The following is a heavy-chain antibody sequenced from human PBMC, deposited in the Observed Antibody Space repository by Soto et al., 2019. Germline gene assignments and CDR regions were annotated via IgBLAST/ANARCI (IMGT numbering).Heavy chain of an antibody. CDR2: ITTYNGNT. J-gene: IGHJ4*02. V-gene: IGHV1-18*01. CDR3: ARDRSGYVAV. D-gene: IGHD5-12*01. CDR1: GYPFTTDC. Sequence: GDAVQVSCTASGYPFTTDCISWVRHAPGQGLEWMGWITTYNGNTNYAQKLQGRVTMTTDTSTSTAYMELRSLRPDDTAGDYCARDRSGYVAVWGQANLVTV.